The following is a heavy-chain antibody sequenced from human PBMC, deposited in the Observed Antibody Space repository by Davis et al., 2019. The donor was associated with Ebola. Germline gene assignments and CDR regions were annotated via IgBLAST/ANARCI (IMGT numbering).Heavy chain of an antibody. CDR1: GYIFTRYS. V-gene: IGHV1-3*01. Sequence: ASVKVSCKTSGYIFTRYSIHLVRQAPGEGLEWVGWINGGNGDTKCSQKFQGRVTFTRDASASTAYMELSSLRSEDTAMYYCARDEDVWGQGTTVTVSS. J-gene: IGHJ6*02. CDR3: ARDEDV. CDR2: INGGNGDT.